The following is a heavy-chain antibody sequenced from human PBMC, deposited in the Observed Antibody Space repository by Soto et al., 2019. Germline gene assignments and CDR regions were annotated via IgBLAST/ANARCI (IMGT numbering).Heavy chain of an antibody. CDR2: INGYKGNT. V-gene: IGHV1-18*01. Sequence: APVKVSCKASGYSFTSYAISWVRQAPGQGLEWMGWINGYKGNTNYAQKLQDRVTLTTDTSTSTAYMELRSLRSDDTAVYYCARPHLGSVSGYYYYGMDVWGQGTTVTVSS. D-gene: IGHD3-3*01. CDR3: ARPHLGSVSGYYYYGMDV. CDR1: GYSFTSYA. J-gene: IGHJ6*02.